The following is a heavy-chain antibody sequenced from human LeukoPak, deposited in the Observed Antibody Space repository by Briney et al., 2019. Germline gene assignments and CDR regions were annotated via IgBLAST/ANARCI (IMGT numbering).Heavy chain of an antibody. D-gene: IGHD1-20*01. V-gene: IGHV4-61*02. CDR2: IYTSGST. CDR3: ASLSRYNWNLPDY. Sequence: SETLSLTCTVSGGFISSGSYYWSWIRQPAGKGLEWIGRIYTSGSTNYNPSLKSRVTISVDTSKNQFSLKLSSVTAADTAVYYCASLSRYNWNLPDYWGQGTLVPVSS. J-gene: IGHJ4*02. CDR1: GGFISSGSYY.